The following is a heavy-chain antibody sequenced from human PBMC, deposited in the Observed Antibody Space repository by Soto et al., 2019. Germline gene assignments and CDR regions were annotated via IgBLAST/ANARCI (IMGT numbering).Heavy chain of an antibody. J-gene: IGHJ4*02. CDR2: IGGSSGCT. Sequence: HPGGSLRLSCAASGFTFDDYTVHWVRQAPGKGLEWVSAIGGSSGCTDYADSVKGRFTISRDNSKNTLFLQMNSLRAEDTAVYYCAKDRSSTSCYAFDYWGQGTLVTVSS. CDR3: AKDRSSTSCYAFDY. CDR1: GFTFDDYT. D-gene: IGHD2-2*01. V-gene: IGHV3-23*01.